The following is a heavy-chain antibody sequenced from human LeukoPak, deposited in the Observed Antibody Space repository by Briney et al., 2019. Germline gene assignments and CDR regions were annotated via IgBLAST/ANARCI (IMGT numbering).Heavy chain of an antibody. J-gene: IGHJ4*02. Sequence: GGSLRLSCAASGFTFSSYSRNWVRQAPGKGLEWVSSISSSSSYIYYPDSVKGRFTISRDNAKNALYLQMNSLRAEDTAVYYCSKQMAYCGGDCYSRLFDYWGQGSLVTVSS. V-gene: IGHV3-21*01. D-gene: IGHD2-21*02. CDR1: GFTFSSYS. CDR2: ISSSSSYI. CDR3: SKQMAYCGGDCYSRLFDY.